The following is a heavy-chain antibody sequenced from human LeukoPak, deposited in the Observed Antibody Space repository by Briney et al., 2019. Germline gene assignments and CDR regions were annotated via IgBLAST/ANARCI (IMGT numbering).Heavy chain of an antibody. Sequence: PSETLSLTCTVSGGSISSYYWSWIRQPPGKGLEWIGYIYYSGSTNYNPSLKSRVTISVDTSKNQFSLKLSSVTAADTAVYYCARHYFDWPRTPYGMDVWGQGTTVTVSS. CDR1: GGSISSYY. V-gene: IGHV4-59*01. CDR3: ARHYFDWPRTPYGMDV. D-gene: IGHD3-9*01. J-gene: IGHJ6*02. CDR2: IYYSGST.